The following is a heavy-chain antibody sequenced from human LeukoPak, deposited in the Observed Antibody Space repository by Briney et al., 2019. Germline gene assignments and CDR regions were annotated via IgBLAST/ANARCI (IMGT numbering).Heavy chain of an antibody. CDR2: MNPNSGNT. J-gene: IGHJ6*03. Sequence: ASVKVSCKASGYTFTSYDINWVRQATGQGLEWMGWMNPNSGNTGYAQKLQGRVTMTTDTSTSTAYMELRSLRSDDTAVYYCARTINYMDVWGKGTTVTVSS. CDR3: ARTINYMDV. D-gene: IGHD3-9*01. CDR1: GYTFTSYD. V-gene: IGHV1-8*02.